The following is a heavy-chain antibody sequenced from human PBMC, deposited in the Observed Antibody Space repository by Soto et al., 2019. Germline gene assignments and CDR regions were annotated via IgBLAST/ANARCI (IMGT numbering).Heavy chain of an antibody. CDR3: AKDYSGTYIQYAFEV. CDR1: GFSFGSYC. CDR2: ISGSGGAV. Sequence: GGSLRLSCAASGFSFGSYCMSWVRQAPGKGLEWVSTISGSGGAVYQPDSVKGRFIISRDNSKNTLYLQMISLRTADTAIYYCAKDYSGTYIQYAFEVWGQGTLVIVS. J-gene: IGHJ3*01. V-gene: IGHV3-23*01. D-gene: IGHD1-26*01.